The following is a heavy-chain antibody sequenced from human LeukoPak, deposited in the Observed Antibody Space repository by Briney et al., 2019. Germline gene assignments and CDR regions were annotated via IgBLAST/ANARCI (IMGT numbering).Heavy chain of an antibody. V-gene: IGHV4-59*08. CDR3: ARQPSDSWDGWFDP. CDR1: RGSISSYY. J-gene: IGHJ5*02. CDR2: IHYSGTT. D-gene: IGHD6-13*01. Sequence: SETLSLTCTVSRGSISSYYWSWIRQHPGKRLEWLGYIHYSGTTKYNPSLQSRLTLSLDTSKNQFSLKLTSVIAADTAVYYCARQPSDSWDGWFDPWGQGTLVTVSS.